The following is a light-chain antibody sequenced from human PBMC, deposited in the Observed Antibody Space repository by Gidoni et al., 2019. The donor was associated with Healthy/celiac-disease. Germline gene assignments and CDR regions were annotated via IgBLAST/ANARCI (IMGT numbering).Light chain of an antibody. J-gene: IGKJ4*01. CDR3: QQSYSTRLT. CDR1: QSISSY. V-gene: IGKV1-39*01. CDR2: AAS. Sequence: IKVTQSPTFLAASVGDRVNTTCRASQSISSYLNWYQQKPGKAPKLLIYAASSLQSGVQSRFSGSGSGTDFTLTIRSLQPEDFAPYYCQQSYSTRLTFGGGTKVEIK.